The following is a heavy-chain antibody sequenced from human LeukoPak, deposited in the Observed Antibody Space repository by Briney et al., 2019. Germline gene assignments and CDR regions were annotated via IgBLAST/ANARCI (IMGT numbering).Heavy chain of an antibody. D-gene: IGHD2-15*01. CDR1: GGTFSSYA. Sequence: SVKVSCKASGGTFSSYAISWVRQAPGQGLEWMGGIIPIFGTANYAQKFQGRVTITADESTSTAYMELSSLRSEDTAVYYCARERTLTSCYDYWGQGTLVTVSS. CDR2: IIPIFGTA. CDR3: ARERTLTSCYDY. J-gene: IGHJ4*02. V-gene: IGHV1-69*13.